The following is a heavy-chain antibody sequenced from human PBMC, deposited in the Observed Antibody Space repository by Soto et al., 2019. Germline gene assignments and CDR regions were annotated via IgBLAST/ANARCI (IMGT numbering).Heavy chain of an antibody. CDR3: AKAFGDYRSYYFGY. D-gene: IGHD4-17*01. CDR2: ISSSSSTI. J-gene: IGHJ4*02. Sequence: PGGSLRLSCAASGFTFSSYSMNWVRQAPGKGLEWVSYISSSSSTIYYADSVKGRFTISRDNAKNSLYLQMNSLRAEDTALYYCAKAFGDYRSYYFGYWGQGTLVTVSS. CDR1: GFTFSSYS. V-gene: IGHV3-48*04.